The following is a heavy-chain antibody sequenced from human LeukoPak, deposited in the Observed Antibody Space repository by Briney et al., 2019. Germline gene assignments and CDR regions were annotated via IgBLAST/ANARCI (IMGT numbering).Heavy chain of an antibody. CDR2: ISAYNGNT. CDR1: GYTFTSYG. J-gene: IGHJ4*02. Sequence: ASVKVSCKASGYTFTSYGISWVRQAPGQGLEWMGWISAYNGNTNYAQKFQGRVTMTRDTSISTAYMELSRLRSDDTAVYYCAREQPGIAAAGLDYWGQGTLVTVSS. V-gene: IGHV1-18*01. D-gene: IGHD6-13*01. CDR3: AREQPGIAAAGLDY.